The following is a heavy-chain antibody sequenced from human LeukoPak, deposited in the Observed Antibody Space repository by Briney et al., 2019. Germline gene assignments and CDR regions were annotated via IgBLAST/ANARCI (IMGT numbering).Heavy chain of an antibody. CDR2: INWNAGST. V-gene: IGHV3-20*04. CDR1: GFTFSNYA. D-gene: IGHD6-19*01. Sequence: PGGSLRLSCAASGFTFSNYAMHWVRQAPGKGLEWVSSINWNAGSTSYADSVRGRFTISRDNARNSLYLQMNTLRADDTAFYYCVRVSTGYYFDSWGQGTLVTVSS. CDR3: VRVSTGYYFDS. J-gene: IGHJ4*02.